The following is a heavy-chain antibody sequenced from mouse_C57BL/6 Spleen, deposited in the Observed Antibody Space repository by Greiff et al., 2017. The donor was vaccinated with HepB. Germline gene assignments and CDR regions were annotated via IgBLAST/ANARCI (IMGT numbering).Heavy chain of an antibody. CDR3: ARRSLGGAWCAY. Sequence: DVMLVESGGGLVKPGGSLKLSCAASGFTFSSYTMSWVRQTPEKRLEWVATISGGGGNTYYPDSVKGRFTISRDNAKNTLYLQMSSLRSEDTALYYCARRSLGGAWCAYWGQGTLVTVSA. D-gene: IGHD6-2*01. V-gene: IGHV5-9*01. CDR1: GFTFSSYT. CDR2: ISGGGGNT. J-gene: IGHJ3*01.